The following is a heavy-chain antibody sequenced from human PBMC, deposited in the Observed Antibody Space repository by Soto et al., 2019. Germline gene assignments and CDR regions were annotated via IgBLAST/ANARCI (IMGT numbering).Heavy chain of an antibody. CDR2: IYYSGST. Sequence: PSETLSLTCTVSGGSISSGDYYWSWIRQPPGKGLEWIGYIYYSGSTYYNTSLKSRVTISVDTSKNQFSLKLSPVTAADTAVYYCARESSGHYVDYWGQGTLVTVSS. V-gene: IGHV4-30-4*01. CDR1: GGSISSGDYY. D-gene: IGHD3-22*01. CDR3: ARESSGHYVDY. J-gene: IGHJ4*02.